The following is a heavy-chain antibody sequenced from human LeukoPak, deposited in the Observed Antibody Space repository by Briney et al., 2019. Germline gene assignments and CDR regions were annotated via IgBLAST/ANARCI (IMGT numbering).Heavy chain of an antibody. Sequence: SETLSLTCAVYGGSFSGYYWSWIRQPPGKGLEWIGEINRSGSTNYNPSLKSRVTISVDTSKNQFSLKLSSVTAADTAVYYCARVRKGYYYGSGSTYGMDVWGQGTTVTVSS. CDR2: INRSGST. CDR1: GGSFSGYY. CDR3: ARVRKGYYYGSGSTYGMDV. D-gene: IGHD3-10*01. J-gene: IGHJ6*02. V-gene: IGHV4-34*01.